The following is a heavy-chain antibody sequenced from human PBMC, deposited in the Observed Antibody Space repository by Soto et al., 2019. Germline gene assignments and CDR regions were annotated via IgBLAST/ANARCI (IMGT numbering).Heavy chain of an antibody. V-gene: IGHV4-59*01. D-gene: IGHD3-3*01. J-gene: IGHJ4*02. CDR3: ARGSYYDFSYYFAY. CDR2: IYYSGRT. Sequence: QVQLQESGPGLVKPSETLSLTCTVSGGSISSYYWSWIRQPPGKGLEWIGYIYYSGRTNYNPSLKSLVTISVDTSKNQFSLKLSSVTAADTAVYYCARGSYYDFSYYFAYWGQGTLVTVSS. CDR1: GGSISSYY.